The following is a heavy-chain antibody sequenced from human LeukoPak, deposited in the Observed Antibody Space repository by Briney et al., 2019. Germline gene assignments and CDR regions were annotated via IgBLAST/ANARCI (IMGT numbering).Heavy chain of an antibody. CDR3: ARLYSYGFDY. V-gene: IGHV1-46*01. Sequence: GASVKVSCTASGYTFTSYYMHWVRQAPGQGLEWMGIINPSGGSTSYAQRFQGRVPMTRDTSTSTAYMELSRLRSEETVVYYCARLYSYGFDYWGQGTLVTVPS. CDR2: INPSGGST. D-gene: IGHD5-18*01. CDR1: GYTFTSYY. J-gene: IGHJ4*02.